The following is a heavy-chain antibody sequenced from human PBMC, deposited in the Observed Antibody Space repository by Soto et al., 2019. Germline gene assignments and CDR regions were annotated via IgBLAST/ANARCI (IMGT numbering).Heavy chain of an antibody. CDR1: GFTFSSYS. CDR3: ARDLLLWFGENTNWFDP. V-gene: IGHV3-21*01. Sequence: NPGGSLRLSCAASGFTFSSYSMNWVRQAPGKGLEWVSSISSSSSYIYYADSVKGRFTISRDNAKNSLYLQMNSLRAEDTAVYYCARDLLLWFGENTNWFDPWGQGNLVTVS. D-gene: IGHD3-10*01. J-gene: IGHJ5*02. CDR2: ISSSSSYI.